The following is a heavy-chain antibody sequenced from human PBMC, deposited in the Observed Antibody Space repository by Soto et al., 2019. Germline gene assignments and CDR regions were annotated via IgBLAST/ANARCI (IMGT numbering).Heavy chain of an antibody. Sequence: LRLSCAASGFTFSSYNMIWVRQAPGRGLECISYVTSTGSTIHYADSVKGRFTISRDNAEDSLYLQMNSLRDEDTAVYYCARVVYGISGADYWGQGTLVTVSS. CDR2: VTSTGSTI. CDR3: ARVVYGISGADY. J-gene: IGHJ4*02. V-gene: IGHV3-48*02. D-gene: IGHD3-10*01. CDR1: GFTFSSYN.